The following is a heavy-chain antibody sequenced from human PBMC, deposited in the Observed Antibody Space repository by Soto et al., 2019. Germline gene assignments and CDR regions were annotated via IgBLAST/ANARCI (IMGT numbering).Heavy chain of an antibody. V-gene: IGHV3-11*01. D-gene: IGHD3-3*01. CDR3: ASHYDMWSGYLSPVDY. J-gene: IGHJ4*02. CDR2: IDTSGTKI. Sequence: QVQLVESGGDLVKPGGSLRLSCAASGYTFSDYYMSWIRQAPGKGLEWFSYIDTSGTKIYYADYVKGRFTITRDNAKNSLYLEMNSLRDEDTAVYYCASHYDMWSGYLSPVDYWGQGTLVTVAS. CDR1: GYTFSDYY.